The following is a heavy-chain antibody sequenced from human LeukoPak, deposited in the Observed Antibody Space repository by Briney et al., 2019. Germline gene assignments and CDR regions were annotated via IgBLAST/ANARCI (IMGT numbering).Heavy chain of an antibody. D-gene: IGHD3-22*01. Sequence: SETLSLTCTVSGGPIYSYYWSWIRQTAGKGLEWIGRLYPGVSTNYDPSLKSRVTMSVDTSKNQFALKLSAVTAADTAVYYCARLKFYDSTGYSPGHYMDVWGKGTTVTVSS. J-gene: IGHJ6*03. CDR2: LYPGVST. CDR3: ARLKFYDSTGYSPGHYMDV. CDR1: GGPIYSYY. V-gene: IGHV4-4*07.